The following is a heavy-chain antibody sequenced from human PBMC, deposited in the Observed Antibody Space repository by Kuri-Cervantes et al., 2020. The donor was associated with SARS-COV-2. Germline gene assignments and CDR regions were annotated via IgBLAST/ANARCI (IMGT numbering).Heavy chain of an antibody. CDR1: GGSISSHY. D-gene: IGHD3-10*01. V-gene: IGHV4-59*11. CDR2: IYYSGST. J-gene: IGHJ6*03. Sequence: SETLSLTCTVSGGSISSHYWSWMRQPPGKGLEWIGYIYYSGSTNYNPSLKSRVTISVDTSKNQFSLKLSSVTAADTAVYYCARDPSDYGSGSNYYMDVWGKGTTVTVSS. CDR3: ARDPSDYGSGSNYYMDV.